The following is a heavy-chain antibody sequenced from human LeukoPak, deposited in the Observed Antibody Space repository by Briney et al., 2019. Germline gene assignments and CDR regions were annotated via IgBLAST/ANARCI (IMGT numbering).Heavy chain of an antibody. Sequence: GGSLRLSCAASGFTFSTYSMNWVRQSPGKGLEWVSSISSSSDYIYYADLVQGRFTISRDNAKNSLYLQMNSLRAEDTAVYYCARVDWMIGAFDIWGQGTMVTVSS. CDR2: ISSSSDYI. D-gene: IGHD3-22*01. CDR1: GFTFSTYS. J-gene: IGHJ3*02. CDR3: ARVDWMIGAFDI. V-gene: IGHV3-21*01.